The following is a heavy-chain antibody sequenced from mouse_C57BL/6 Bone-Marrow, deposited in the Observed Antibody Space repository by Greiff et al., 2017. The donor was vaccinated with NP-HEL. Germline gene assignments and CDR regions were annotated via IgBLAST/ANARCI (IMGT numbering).Heavy chain of an antibody. CDR2: ISNYANGSTT. V-gene: IGHV7-3*01. CDR3: ARTIYYDYADDPFYAMDY. CDR1: GFTFTDYY. Sequence: VPLVASVGGLVQPGGSLSLSCAASGFTFTDYYMSWFRQPPCKALSCLFFISNYANGSTTEYSASLKGRFTISRDNSQSILYLQMNAQRAEDSATYYCARTIYYDYADDPFYAMDYWGQGTSVTVTA. D-gene: IGHD2-4*01. J-gene: IGHJ4*01.